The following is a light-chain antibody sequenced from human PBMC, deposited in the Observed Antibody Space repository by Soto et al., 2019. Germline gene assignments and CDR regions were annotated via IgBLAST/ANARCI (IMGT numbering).Light chain of an antibody. CDR1: QSVSSY. CDR2: AAS. Sequence: DIVLTQSPATLSLSPGERATISCRASQSVSSYLAWYQQKPGQTPKLLIYAASTRATGIPTRFSGSGSGTDFTLTISSLEPEDFAAYYCQQRSNWPLTFGGGTKVEIK. CDR3: QQRSNWPLT. J-gene: IGKJ4*01. V-gene: IGKV3-11*01.